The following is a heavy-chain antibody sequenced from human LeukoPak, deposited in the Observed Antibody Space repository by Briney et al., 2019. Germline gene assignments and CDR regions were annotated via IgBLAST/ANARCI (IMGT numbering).Heavy chain of an antibody. V-gene: IGHV3-30*18. CDR3: AKDLGYGLDY. CDR1: GFTFSSYG. D-gene: IGHD5-12*01. CDR2: ISYDGSNK. Sequence: PGRSLRLSCAASGFTFSSYGMHWVRQAPGKGLEWVAVISYDGSNKYYADSVKGLFTISRDNSKNTLYLQMNSLRAEDTAVYHCAKDLGYGLDYWGQGTLVTVSS. J-gene: IGHJ4*02.